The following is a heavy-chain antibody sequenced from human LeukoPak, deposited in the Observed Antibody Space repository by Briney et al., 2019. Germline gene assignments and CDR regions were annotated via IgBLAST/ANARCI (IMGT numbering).Heavy chain of an antibody. D-gene: IGHD3-10*01. CDR1: GYTFTGYY. V-gene: IGHV1-2*02. CDR2: INPNSGGT. J-gene: IGHJ5*02. Sequence: EASVKVPCKASGYTFTGYYIHWVRQAPGQGLECMGWINPNSGGTNYAQKFQGRVTMTRDTSISTAYMELSRLRSDDTAVYYCARGGSGSYFSWLDPWGQGTLVTVSS. CDR3: ARGGSGSYFSWLDP.